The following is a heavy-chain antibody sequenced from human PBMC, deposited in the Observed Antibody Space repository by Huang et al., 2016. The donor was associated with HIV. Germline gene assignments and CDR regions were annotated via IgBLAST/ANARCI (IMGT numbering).Heavy chain of an antibody. Sequence: QTSGRRLEWLGRIRSKTNNYSTAISASLKGRVTLSRRDSDNTAHRLMTSLRIDDTAIYYCTALSRDYSSDSYLPFDFWGRGTAVTVSS. V-gene: IGHV3-73*01. D-gene: IGHD4-4*01. J-gene: IGHJ4*02. CDR2: IRSKTNNYST. CDR3: TALSRDYSSDSYLPFDF.